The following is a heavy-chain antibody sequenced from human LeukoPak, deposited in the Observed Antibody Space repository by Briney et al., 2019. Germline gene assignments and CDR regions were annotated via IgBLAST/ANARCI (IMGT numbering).Heavy chain of an antibody. CDR2: INPSGGST. CDR1: GYTFTSYY. CDR3: AYRIAVAGTQFDY. D-gene: IGHD6-19*01. J-gene: IGHJ4*02. Sequence: ASVKVSCKASGYTFTSYYMHWVRQAPGQGLEWMGIINPSGGSTSYAQKFQGRVTVTRDTSTSTVYMELSSLRSEDTAVYYCAYRIAVAGTQFDYWGQGTLVTVSS. V-gene: IGHV1-46*01.